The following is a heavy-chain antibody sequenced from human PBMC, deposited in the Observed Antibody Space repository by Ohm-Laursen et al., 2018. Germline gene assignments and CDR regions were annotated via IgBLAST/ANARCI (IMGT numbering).Heavy chain of an antibody. CDR2: IYYSGST. D-gene: IGHD3-22*01. Sequence: PSDTLSLTCTVSGGSLSNYYWNWVRQPAGKGLEWMGRIYYSGSTNYNPSLKSRVTISVDPSKNQFSLKLSSVTAADTAVYYCASMNYYDSSGYYYVLDYWGQGTLVTVSS. J-gene: IGHJ4*02. V-gene: IGHV4-4*07. CDR1: GGSLSNYY. CDR3: ASMNYYDSSGYYYVLDY.